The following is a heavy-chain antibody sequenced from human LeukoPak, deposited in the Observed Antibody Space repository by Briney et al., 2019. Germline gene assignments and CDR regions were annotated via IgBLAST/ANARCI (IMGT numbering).Heavy chain of an antibody. Sequence: GGSLRLFCAASGLTFSAYGMHWVRQAPGKGLEWVAVIWSDGTNKYYAESVRGRFTISRDNSKNTLYLQMNTLIIEDTAVYYCASVAGAFDNWGQGTMITVSS. CDR3: ASVAGAFDN. D-gene: IGHD6-13*01. J-gene: IGHJ3*02. CDR2: IWSDGTNK. V-gene: IGHV3-33*01. CDR1: GLTFSAYG.